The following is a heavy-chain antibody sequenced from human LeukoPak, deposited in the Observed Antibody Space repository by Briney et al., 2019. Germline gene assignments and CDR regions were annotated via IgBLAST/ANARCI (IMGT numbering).Heavy chain of an antibody. D-gene: IGHD6-13*01. CDR3: ARIGAAGAGGLDY. Sequence: PSETLSLTCTVSGGSISSYYWSWIRQPPGKRREWIGYIYNSGSTNYNPSLKSRVTISVDTSKNQFSLKLSSVTAADTAVYYCARIGAAGAGGLDYWGQGTLVTVSS. V-gene: IGHV4-59*08. CDR2: IYNSGST. J-gene: IGHJ4*02. CDR1: GGSISSYY.